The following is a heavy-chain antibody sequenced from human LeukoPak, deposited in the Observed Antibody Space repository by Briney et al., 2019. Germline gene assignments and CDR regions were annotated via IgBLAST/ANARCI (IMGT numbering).Heavy chain of an antibody. D-gene: IGHD3-10*01. V-gene: IGHV3-48*01. CDR3: AKDLYYYASGRPPTYMDV. CDR2: ISISGGII. Sequence: PGGSLRLSCAASGFTFSTYSMNWVRQAPGKGLEWVSYISISGGIIYYADSVKGRFTISRDNSKNTLYLQMNSLRAEDTAVYFCAKDLYYYASGRPPTYMDVWGKGTTVTISS. CDR1: GFTFSTYS. J-gene: IGHJ6*03.